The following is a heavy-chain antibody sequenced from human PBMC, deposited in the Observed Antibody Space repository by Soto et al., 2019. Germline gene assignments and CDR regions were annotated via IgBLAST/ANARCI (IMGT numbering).Heavy chain of an antibody. D-gene: IGHD3-3*01. CDR2: ISSSSSTI. CDR3: ARGFYYYYYMDV. V-gene: IGHV3-48*01. Sequence: PGGSLRLSCAASGFTFSSYSMNWVRQAPGKGLEWVSYISSSSSTIYYADSVKGRFTISRDNAKNSLYLQMNSLRAEDTAVYYCARGFYYYYYMDVWGKGTTVTVSS. J-gene: IGHJ6*03. CDR1: GFTFSSYS.